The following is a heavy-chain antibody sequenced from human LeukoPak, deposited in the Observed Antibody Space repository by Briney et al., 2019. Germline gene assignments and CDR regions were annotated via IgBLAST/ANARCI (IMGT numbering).Heavy chain of an antibody. D-gene: IGHD3-10*01. CDR3: AKDYGSGSYPDPGLDY. V-gene: IGHV3-33*06. CDR1: GFTFSNYA. CDR2: IWYDGSNK. Sequence: GRSLRLSCAASGFTFSNYAIHWVRQAPGKGLEWVAVIWYDGSNKYYADSVKGRFTISRDNSKNTLYLQMNSLRAEDTAVYYCAKDYGSGSYPDPGLDYWGQGTLVTVSS. J-gene: IGHJ4*02.